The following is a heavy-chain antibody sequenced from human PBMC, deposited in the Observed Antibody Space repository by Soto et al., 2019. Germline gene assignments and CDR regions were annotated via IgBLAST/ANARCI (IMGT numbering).Heavy chain of an antibody. CDR2: INGSGSET. CDR1: GFTFSSHA. Sequence: EVQLSESGGRLVQPGGSLRLSCAASGFTFSSHAMNWVRQAPGKGLEWVSDINGSGSETYYGDSVKGRFTTSRDNSKSMSFLQLNSLRGDDTAVYYCARRVRDGRNSPLDFWGQGTLVTVSS. V-gene: IGHV3-23*01. D-gene: IGHD1-1*01. J-gene: IGHJ4*02. CDR3: ARRVRDGRNSPLDF.